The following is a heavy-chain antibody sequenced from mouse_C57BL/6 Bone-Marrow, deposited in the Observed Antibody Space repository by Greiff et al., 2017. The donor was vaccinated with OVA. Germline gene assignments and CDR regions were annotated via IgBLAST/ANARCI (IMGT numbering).Heavy chain of an antibody. CDR1: GFNIKDDY. V-gene: IGHV14-4*01. J-gene: IGHJ2*01. CDR3: TSYGNTEY. Sequence: EVQLQQSGAELVRPGASVKLSCTASGFNIKDDYMHWVKQRPEQGLEWIGWIDPENGDTEYASKFQGKATITADTSSNTAYLQLSSVTTEGTAVYYCTSYGNTEYWGHEATLTVSS. D-gene: IGHD2-1*01. CDR2: IDPENGDT.